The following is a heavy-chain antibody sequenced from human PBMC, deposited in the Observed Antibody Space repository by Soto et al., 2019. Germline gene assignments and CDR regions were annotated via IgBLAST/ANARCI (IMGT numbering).Heavy chain of an antibody. Sequence: QVQLVQSGAEERKPGASVKLSCRASGYTVISYPIHCLRQAPGQRLEWMGWVNPATGHTEYSQKFQGRVTITRDTSAKTGYMELSSLRCEDKGVYYCEREGWFLDDWGQGTLVTVSS. V-gene: IGHV1-3*05. CDR1: GYTVISYP. CDR2: VNPATGHT. J-gene: IGHJ4*02. D-gene: IGHD3-10*01. CDR3: EREGWFLDD.